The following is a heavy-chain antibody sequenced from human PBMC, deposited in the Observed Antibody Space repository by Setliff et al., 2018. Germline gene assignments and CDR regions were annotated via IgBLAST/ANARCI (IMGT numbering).Heavy chain of an antibody. V-gene: IGHV3-30*02. D-gene: IGHD3-16*02. CDR1: GFTFSSSG. CDR3: ARDKGVISLDY. J-gene: IGHJ4*02. CDR2: IRNDGSSQ. Sequence: GGSLRLSCAASGFSAASGFTFSSSGMHWVRQAPGKGLEWVTFIRNDGSSQYYADSVKGRFTVYRDNSRNTLYLDMNSLRGEDTAVYYCARDKGVISLDYWGQGTLVTVSS.